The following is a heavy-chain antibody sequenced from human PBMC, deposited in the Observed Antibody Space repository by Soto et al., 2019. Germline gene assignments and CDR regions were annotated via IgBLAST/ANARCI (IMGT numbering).Heavy chain of an antibody. V-gene: IGHV3-30-3*01. CDR2: MSPKGDNQ. D-gene: IGHD3-22*01. Sequence: QVELVESGGGVVQSGGSLRLSCAAPGFSFSIHALHWIRQAPGEGLEWVAVMSPKGDNQYYADSVKGRFTISRDTSKSTLSRQMTSLRPEDTAVYYCASGAAFYYDTSRYWGQGTLVTVSS. CDR1: GFSFSIHA. J-gene: IGHJ4*02. CDR3: ASGAAFYYDTSRY.